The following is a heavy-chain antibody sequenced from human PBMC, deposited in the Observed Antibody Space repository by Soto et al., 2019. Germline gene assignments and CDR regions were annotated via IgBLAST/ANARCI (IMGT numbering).Heavy chain of an antibody. V-gene: IGHV3-73*01. CDR3: AKDSGMVRGVITNWFDP. J-gene: IGHJ5*02. Sequence: PGGSLRLSCAASGFTFSGSAMHWVRQASGKGLEWVGRIRSKANSYATAYAASVKGRFTISRDNAKNSLYLQMNSLRAEDTALYYCAKDSGMVRGVITNWFDPWGQGTLVTVSS. CDR2: IRSKANSYAT. CDR1: GFTFSGSA. D-gene: IGHD3-10*01.